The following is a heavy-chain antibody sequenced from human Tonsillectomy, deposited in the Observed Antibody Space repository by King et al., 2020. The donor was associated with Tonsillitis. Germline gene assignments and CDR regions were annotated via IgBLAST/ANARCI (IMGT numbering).Heavy chain of an antibody. V-gene: IGHV4-38-2*01. CDR3: AGRQYSYGLNYFDY. Sequence: VQLQESGPGLVKPSETLSLTCAVSGYSINNGFFWGWIRQPPGKGLEWIGSFYHVGTTFYNPSLKSRVIISVDTSKSQFSLRLSSVTAADTAVYHCAGRQYSYGLNYFDYWGQGTLVTVSS. CDR2: FYHVGTT. D-gene: IGHD5-18*01. CDR1: GYSINNGFF. J-gene: IGHJ4*02.